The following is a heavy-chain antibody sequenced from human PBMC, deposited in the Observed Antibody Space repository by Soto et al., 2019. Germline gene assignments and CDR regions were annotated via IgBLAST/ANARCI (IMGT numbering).Heavy chain of an antibody. D-gene: IGHD3-10*01. CDR2: ISGYDGNT. CDR3: AREKWFGQTPFDS. CDR1: GFTLNDFG. Sequence: ASVKVSCKSSGFTLNDFGVSWVRQAPGQGLEWMGWISGYDGNTNFAQKYEGRVTMTIDSSTSTAYMELRNLRSDDTAMYYCAREKWFGQTPFDSWGQGTLVTVSS. V-gene: IGHV1-18*01. J-gene: IGHJ4*02.